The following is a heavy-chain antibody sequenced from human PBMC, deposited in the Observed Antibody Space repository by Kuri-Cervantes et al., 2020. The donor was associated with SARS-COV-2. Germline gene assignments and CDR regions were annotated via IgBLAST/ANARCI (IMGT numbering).Heavy chain of an antibody. CDR2: IYHSGST. CDR3: ARDNYDFWSGASLPGY. CDR1: GGSISSGGYY. V-gene: IGHV4-30-2*01. Sequence: LSLTCTVSGGSISSGGYYWSWIRQPPGKGLEWIGYIYHSGSTYYNPSLKSRVTISVDTSKNQFSLKLSSVTAADTAVYYCARDNYDFWSGASLPGYWGQGTLVTVSS. J-gene: IGHJ4*02. D-gene: IGHD3-3*01.